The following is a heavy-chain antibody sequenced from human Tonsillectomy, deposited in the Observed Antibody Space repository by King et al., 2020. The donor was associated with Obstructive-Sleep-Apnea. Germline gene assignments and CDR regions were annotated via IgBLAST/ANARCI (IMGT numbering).Heavy chain of an antibody. CDR2: LSDSGGDT. CDR1: GFTFSSYG. V-gene: IGHV3-23*04. J-gene: IGHJ4*02. CDR3: AKLVGATLFASFFFDY. Sequence: VQLVESGGGLLQPGGSLRLSCAASGFTFSSYGMSWVRQAPGKGLEWVSTLSDSGGDTYYADSVKGRFTISRDNSKSTLFLQMDSLRAEDTAVYYCAKLVGATLFASFFFDYWGQGTLVTVSS. D-gene: IGHD1-26*01.